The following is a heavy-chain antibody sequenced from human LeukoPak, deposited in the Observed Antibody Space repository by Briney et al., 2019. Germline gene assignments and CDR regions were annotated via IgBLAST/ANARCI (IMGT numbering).Heavy chain of an antibody. CDR3: ARQRFCISYPFAY. Sequence: PSQTLCLTCSLFGGFFTSSNYFWAWIRQPPAKGVEWNGTVFYSENPYYNPSLKTRVTISDDTPNHQLSLNLTSVPATEPAVYYCARQRFCISYPFAYWGPGVLVAVSS. CDR1: GGFFTSSNYF. CDR2: VFYSENP. D-gene: IGHD3-3*01. J-gene: IGHJ4*02. V-gene: IGHV4-39*01.